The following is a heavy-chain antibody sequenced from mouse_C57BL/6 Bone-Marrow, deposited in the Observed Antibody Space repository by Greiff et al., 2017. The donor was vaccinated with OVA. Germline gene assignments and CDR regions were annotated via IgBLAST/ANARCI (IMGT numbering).Heavy chain of an antibody. J-gene: IGHJ4*01. CDR2: IDPSDSYT. CDR1: GYTFTSYW. Sequence: VQLQQPGAELVMPGASVKLSCKASGYTFTSYWMHWVKQRPGQGLEWIGEIDPSDSYTNYNQKFKGKSTLTVDKSSSTAYMQLSSLTSEDSAVYYCARGDIYYCNYLYYYAMDYWCQGTSVTVSS. CDR3: ARGDIYYCNYLYYYAMDY. V-gene: IGHV1-69*01. D-gene: IGHD2-1*01.